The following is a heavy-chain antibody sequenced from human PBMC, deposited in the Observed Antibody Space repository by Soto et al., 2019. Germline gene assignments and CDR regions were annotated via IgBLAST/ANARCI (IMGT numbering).Heavy chain of an antibody. D-gene: IGHD6-6*01. CDR3: AKSLKTYTSSPVDY. CDR1: EFTFSSYA. V-gene: IGHV3-23*01. Sequence: VQLLQSGGGLVQPGGSLRRSCAASEFTFSSYAMSWVRQAPGKGLEWVSGISASGGGTDYTDSVKGRFTISRDNSKSTLYLQMNSLRAEDTAEYYCAKSLKTYTSSPVDYWGQGTRVTVSS. J-gene: IGHJ4*02. CDR2: ISASGGGT.